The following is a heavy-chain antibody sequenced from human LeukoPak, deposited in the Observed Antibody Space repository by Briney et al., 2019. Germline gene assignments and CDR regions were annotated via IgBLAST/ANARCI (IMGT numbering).Heavy chain of an antibody. V-gene: IGHV3-7*01. CDR2: IKQDGSEK. J-gene: IGHJ4*02. Sequence: GGSLRLSCEASGFTFGTFWMSWVRQAPGKGLEWVANIKQDGSEKYYVDSVKGRFTISRDNAKNSLYLQMNSLRAEDTAVYYCARDQLWYDYWGQGTLVTVSS. CDR1: GFTFGTFW. CDR3: ARDQLWYDY. D-gene: IGHD5-18*01.